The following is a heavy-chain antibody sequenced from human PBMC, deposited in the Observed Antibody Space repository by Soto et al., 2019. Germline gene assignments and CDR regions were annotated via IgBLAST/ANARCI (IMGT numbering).Heavy chain of an antibody. Sequence: GASVKVSCKASGYTFTSYAMHWVRQAPGQRLEWMGWINAGNGNTKYSQKFQGRVTITRDTSASTAYMELSSLRSEDTAVYYCARDKDFGAYYYYYGMDVWGQGTTVNVSS. CDR3: ARDKDFGAYYYYYGMDV. CDR1: GYTFTSYA. CDR2: INAGNGNT. D-gene: IGHD3-3*01. V-gene: IGHV1-3*01. J-gene: IGHJ6*02.